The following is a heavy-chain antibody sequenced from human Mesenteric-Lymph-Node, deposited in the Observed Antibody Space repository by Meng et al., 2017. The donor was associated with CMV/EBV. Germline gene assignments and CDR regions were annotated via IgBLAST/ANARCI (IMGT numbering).Heavy chain of an antibody. J-gene: IGHJ6*02. Sequence: GGSLRLSCAASGFTFSSYWMSWVRQAPGKGLEWVANIKQDGSEKYYVDSVKGRFTISRDNAKNSLYLQMNSLRAEDTAVYYCARDPSRANGYNSYYYYGMDVWGQGTTVTVSS. CDR1: GFTFSSYW. D-gene: IGHD5-24*01. V-gene: IGHV3-7*01. CDR2: IKQDGSEK. CDR3: ARDPSRANGYNSYYYYGMDV.